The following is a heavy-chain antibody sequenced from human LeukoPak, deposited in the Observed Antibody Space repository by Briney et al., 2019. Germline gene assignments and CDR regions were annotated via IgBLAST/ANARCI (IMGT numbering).Heavy chain of an antibody. Sequence: GGSLRLSCAASGFTFSSYAMSWVRQAPGKGLEWVSAISGSGGSTYYADSVKGRFTISRDNSKNTLYLQMNSLRAEDMALYYCAKGRVGAPTHDAFDIWGQGTMVTASS. V-gene: IGHV3-23*01. J-gene: IGHJ3*02. CDR1: GFTFSSYA. D-gene: IGHD1-26*01. CDR3: AKGRVGAPTHDAFDI. CDR2: ISGSGGST.